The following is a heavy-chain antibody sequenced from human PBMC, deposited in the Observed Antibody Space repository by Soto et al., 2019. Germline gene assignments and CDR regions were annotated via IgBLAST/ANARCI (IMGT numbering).Heavy chain of an antibody. J-gene: IGHJ4*02. CDR1: GGTFSSYA. D-gene: IGHD3-22*01. Sequence: SVKVSCKASGGTFSSYAISWVRQAPGQGLEWMGGIIPIFGTANYAQKFQGRVTITADKSTSTAYMELSSLRSEDTAVYYCASDSSGHYPYYFDYWGQGTLVTVSS. CDR3: ASDSSGHYPYYFDY. CDR2: IIPIFGTA. V-gene: IGHV1-69*06.